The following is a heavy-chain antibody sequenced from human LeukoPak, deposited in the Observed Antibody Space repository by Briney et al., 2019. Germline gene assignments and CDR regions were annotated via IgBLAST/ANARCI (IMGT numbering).Heavy chain of an antibody. CDR3: ARDRPTPGDCTSTTCHRWFDP. Sequence: SETLSLTCTVSGGSISSYYWSCIRQPAGKGLEWIGRISSSGSTNYNPSLRSRITMSADTSKNQFSLKLSSVTAADTAVYYCARDRPTPGDCTSTTCHRWFDPGAREPWSASPQ. CDR1: GGSISSYY. J-gene: IGHJ5*02. D-gene: IGHD2-2*01. CDR2: ISSSGST. V-gene: IGHV4-4*07.